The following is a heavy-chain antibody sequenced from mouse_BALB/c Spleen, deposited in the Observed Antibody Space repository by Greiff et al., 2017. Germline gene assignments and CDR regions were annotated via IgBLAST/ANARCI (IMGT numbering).Heavy chain of an antibody. D-gene: IGHD2-3*01. J-gene: IGHJ2*01. CDR3: ASYDGYYVGY. V-gene: IGHV1-77*01. Sequence: VKLQESGPELVKPGASVKMSCKASGYTFTDYVISWVKQRTGQGLEWIGEIYPGSGSTYYNEKFKGKATLTADKSSNTAYMQLSSLTSEESAVYFCASYDGYYVGYWGQGTTLTVSS. CDR2: IYPGSGST. CDR1: GYTFTDYV.